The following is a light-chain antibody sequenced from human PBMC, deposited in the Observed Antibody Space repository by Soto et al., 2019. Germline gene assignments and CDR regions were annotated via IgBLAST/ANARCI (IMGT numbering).Light chain of an antibody. CDR1: GSTIGAPYD. CDR2: DDT. CDR3: QSYDSSLSVV. Sequence: QSVLTQPPSVSGAPGQRVTISCTGSGSTIGAPYDVHWYQQLPGTAPKLLIYDDTHRPSGVPDRFSGSRSGTSASLAISGLLAEDEADYYCQSYDSSLSVVFGGGTKLTVL. V-gene: IGLV1-40*01. J-gene: IGLJ2*01.